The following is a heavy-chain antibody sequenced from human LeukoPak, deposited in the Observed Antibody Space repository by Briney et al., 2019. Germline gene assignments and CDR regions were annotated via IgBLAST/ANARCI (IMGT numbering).Heavy chain of an antibody. CDR3: ARVKGSSWPDS. Sequence: ASVKVSCKASGYTFTGYYMHWVRQAPGQGLEWMGWINPNSGGTNYAQKFQGRVTMTRDTSISTAYMELSSLRSEDTAVYYCARVKGSSWPDSWGQGTLVTVSS. J-gene: IGHJ4*02. CDR2: INPNSGGT. V-gene: IGHV1-2*02. CDR1: GYTFTGYY. D-gene: IGHD6-13*01.